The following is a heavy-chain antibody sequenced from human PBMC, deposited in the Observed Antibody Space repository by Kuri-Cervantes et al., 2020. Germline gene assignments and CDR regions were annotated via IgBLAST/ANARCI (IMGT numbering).Heavy chain of an antibody. CDR2: ISSNGSTK. J-gene: IGHJ6*02. V-gene: IGHV3-48*04. Sequence: GESLKISCAASGFTFSSYGMHWVRQAPGKGLEWVAYISSNGSTKYYADSVKGRFTISRDNAKNSLYLQMNSLRAEDTAVYYCAKEPISYYFYYGMDVWGQGTTVTVSS. CDR1: GFTFSSYG. CDR3: AKEPISYYFYYGMDV.